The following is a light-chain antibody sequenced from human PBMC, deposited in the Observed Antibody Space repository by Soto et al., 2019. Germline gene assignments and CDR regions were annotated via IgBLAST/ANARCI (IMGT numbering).Light chain of an antibody. CDR1: SSDVGSYNL. V-gene: IGLV2-14*02. CDR2: EGT. J-gene: IGLJ1*01. Sequence: QSALTQPASVSASPGQSITIPCTGTSSDVGSYNLVSWFQQHPGKVPKLLIYEGTKRPSGLSDRFSGSKSGNTASLTISGLQAEDEADYYCQSYDSSLSGAAFGTGTKVTVL. CDR3: QSYDSSLSGAA.